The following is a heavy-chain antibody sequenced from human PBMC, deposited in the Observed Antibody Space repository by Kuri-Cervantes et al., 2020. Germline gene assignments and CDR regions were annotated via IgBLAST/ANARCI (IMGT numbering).Heavy chain of an antibody. V-gene: IGHV3-30*18. CDR2: ISYDGSNK. Sequence: GESLKISCAASGFTFSSYGMHWVRQAPGKGLEWVAVISYDGSNKYYADSVKGRFTISRDNSKNTLYLQMNSLRAEDTAVYYCAKDPDKLLWFRELLSGWFDPWGQGTLVTVSS. J-gene: IGHJ5*02. D-gene: IGHD3-10*01. CDR1: GFTFSSYG. CDR3: AKDPDKLLWFRELLSGWFDP.